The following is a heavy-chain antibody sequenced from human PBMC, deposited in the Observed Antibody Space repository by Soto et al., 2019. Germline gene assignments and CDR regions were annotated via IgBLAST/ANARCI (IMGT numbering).Heavy chain of an antibody. V-gene: IGHV1-2*02. CDR1: GYTFTGYY. Sequence: ASVKVSCKASGYTFTGYYMHWVRQAPGQGLEWMGWINPNSGGTNYAQKFQGQVTISADKSISTAYLQWSSLKASDTAMYYCARRGNYRDYFDYWGQGTLVTVSS. D-gene: IGHD3-22*01. J-gene: IGHJ4*02. CDR3: ARRGNYRDYFDY. CDR2: INPNSGGT.